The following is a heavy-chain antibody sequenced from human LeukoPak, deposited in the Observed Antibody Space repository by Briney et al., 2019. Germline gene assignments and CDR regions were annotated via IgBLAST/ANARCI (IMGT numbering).Heavy chain of an antibody. CDR3: ARSPQKKWFGEFTD. CDR2: INPNSGGT. D-gene: IGHD3-10*01. J-gene: IGHJ4*02. Sequence: ASVKVSCKASGGTFSSYAISWVRQAPGQGLEWMGRINPNSGGTNYAQKFQGRVTMTRDTSISTAYMELSRLRSDDTAVYYCARSPQKKWFGEFTDWGQGTLVTVSS. CDR1: GGTFSSYA. V-gene: IGHV1-2*06.